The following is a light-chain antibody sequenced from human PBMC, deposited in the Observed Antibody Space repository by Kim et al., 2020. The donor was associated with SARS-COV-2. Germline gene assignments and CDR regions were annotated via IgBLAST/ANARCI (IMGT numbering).Light chain of an antibody. Sequence: SYELTQPSSVSVFPGQSAKITCSGDVLATKYGRWFQQKPGQAPVMIIYRDNQRPSGIPQRFSGSSSGTTVTLTISGAQVEDEADYYCHSAADDNVGVFGGGTQLTVL. CDR3: HSAADDNVGV. CDR1: VLATKY. CDR2: RDN. V-gene: IGLV3-27*01. J-gene: IGLJ2*01.